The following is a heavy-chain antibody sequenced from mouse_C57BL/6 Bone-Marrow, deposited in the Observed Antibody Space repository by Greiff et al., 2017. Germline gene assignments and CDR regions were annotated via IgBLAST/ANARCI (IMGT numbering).Heavy chain of an antibody. CDR3: SRHEVLLCYFDY. CDR1: GYTFTEYT. J-gene: IGHJ2*01. Sequence: QVQLQQSGAELVKPGASVKLSCKASGYTFTEYTIHWVKQRSGQGLEWIGWFYPGSGSIKYNEKFKDKATLTADNSSGTVYMELSILTAEGSAVYFCSRHEVLLCYFDYWGQGTTLTVSS. V-gene: IGHV1-62-2*01. CDR2: FYPGSGSI. D-gene: IGHD2-10*01.